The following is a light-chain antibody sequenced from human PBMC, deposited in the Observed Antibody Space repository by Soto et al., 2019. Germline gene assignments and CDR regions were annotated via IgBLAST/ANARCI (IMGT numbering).Light chain of an antibody. CDR3: HRYDVWPMT. J-gene: IGKJ1*01. Sequence: EIVLTQSPDTLSVSPGGSATLSCRASQDVRGGLAWYQQKPGQAPRLLIHGASTRATGIPARFSGSGSGTDFTLTISSLQSEDSASYYCHRYDVWPMTFGQGTTVEI. CDR1: QDVRGG. V-gene: IGKV3-15*01. CDR2: GAS.